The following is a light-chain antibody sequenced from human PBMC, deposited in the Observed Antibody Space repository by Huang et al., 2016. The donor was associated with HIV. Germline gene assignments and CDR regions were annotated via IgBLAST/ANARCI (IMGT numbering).Light chain of an antibody. Sequence: EIMMTQSPAILSVSPGERVTLSCRASHNVNNKLAWYQHKPGQTPRLLIYEASTSATDVPARFSGSGSGTDYILNITRVQSQDFAIYYCQQYDNWPPWTFGQGTKVEVK. V-gene: IGKV3-15*01. CDR2: EAS. CDR3: QQYDNWPPWT. J-gene: IGKJ1*01. CDR1: HNVNNK.